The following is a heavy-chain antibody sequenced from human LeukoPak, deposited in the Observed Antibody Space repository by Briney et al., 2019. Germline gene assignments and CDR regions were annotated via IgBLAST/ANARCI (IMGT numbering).Heavy chain of an antibody. Sequence: ASVKVSCKASAYTFTGYYMHWVRQAPGQGLEWMGWVNPDSGGTNYAQKFQGRVTMTRDTSISTAYMEVSRLRSDDTAVYYCAREGSGWYGNFDYWGQGTLVTVSS. V-gene: IGHV1-2*02. CDR1: AYTFTGYY. CDR3: AREGSGWYGNFDY. J-gene: IGHJ4*02. CDR2: VNPDSGGT. D-gene: IGHD6-19*01.